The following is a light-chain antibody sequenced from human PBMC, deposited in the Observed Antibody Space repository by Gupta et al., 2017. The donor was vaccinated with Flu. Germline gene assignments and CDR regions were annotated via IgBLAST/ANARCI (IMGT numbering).Light chain of an antibody. Sequence: SHVLTQPPSVSVAPGQTARITCGGNKIGSKSMHWYQQKPGQAPVLVVYDDSDRPSGIPERFSGSKAGNTATLTLSRVEAGDEADYPRQVWDSGRDQPGIFGGGTKLTGL. J-gene: IGLJ2*01. CDR2: DDS. CDR1: KIGSKS. V-gene: IGLV3-21*02. CDR3: QVWDSGRDQPGI.